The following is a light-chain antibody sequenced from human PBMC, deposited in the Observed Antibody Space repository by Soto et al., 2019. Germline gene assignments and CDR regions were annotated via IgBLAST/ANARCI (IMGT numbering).Light chain of an antibody. CDR1: QGVSSY. V-gene: IGKV3-11*01. CDR3: QQRANWPWT. Sequence: EIVLTQSPATLSLSPGERATLSCRASQGVSSYLAWYRQRPGQAPRLLIYDASNRATGIPARFSGRGSETDFTLTISSREPEDFAVYYCQQRANWPWTFGQGTKVEF. J-gene: IGKJ1*01. CDR2: DAS.